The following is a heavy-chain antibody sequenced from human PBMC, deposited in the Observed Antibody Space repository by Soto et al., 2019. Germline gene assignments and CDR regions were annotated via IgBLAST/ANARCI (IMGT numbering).Heavy chain of an antibody. CDR1: GGTFSSYA. J-gene: IGHJ5*02. D-gene: IGHD6-13*01. V-gene: IGHV1-69*12. CDR3: AREPHTYSSSWSLSWSDP. Sequence: QVQLVQSGAEVKKPGSSVKVSCKASGGTFSSYAISWVRQAPGQGLEWMGGIIPIFGTANYAQKFQGRVTITADESTSTAYMELSSLRSEDTAVYYCAREPHTYSSSWSLSWSDPWGQGTLVTVSS. CDR2: IIPIFGTA.